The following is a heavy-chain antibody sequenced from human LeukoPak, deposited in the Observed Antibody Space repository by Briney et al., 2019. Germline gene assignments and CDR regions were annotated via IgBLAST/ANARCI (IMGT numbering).Heavy chain of an antibody. CDR3: ARDRRGGYGMDV. J-gene: IGHJ6*02. V-gene: IGHV1-69*13. Sequence: SVKVSCTASGGTFSSYAISWVRQAPGQGLEWMGGIIPIFGTANYAQKFQGRVTITADESTSTAYMELSSLRSEDTAVYYCARDRRGGYGMDVWGQGTTVTVSS. CDR2: IIPIFGTA. D-gene: IGHD6-25*01. CDR1: GGTFSSYA.